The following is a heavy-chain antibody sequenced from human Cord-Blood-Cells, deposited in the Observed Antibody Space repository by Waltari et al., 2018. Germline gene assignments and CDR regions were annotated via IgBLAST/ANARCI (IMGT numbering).Heavy chain of an antibody. CDR3: ARNYYDSSGSQYYFDY. CDR2: INHSGST. D-gene: IGHD3-22*01. J-gene: IGHJ4*02. CDR1: GGSFSGYY. Sequence: QVQLQQWGAGLLKPSETLSLTCAVYGGSFSGYYWRWIRQPPGRGLEWIGEINHSGSTNYNPSLKSRVTISVDTSKNQFSLKLSSVTAADTAVYYCARNYYDSSGSQYYFDYWGQGTLVTVSS. V-gene: IGHV4-34*01.